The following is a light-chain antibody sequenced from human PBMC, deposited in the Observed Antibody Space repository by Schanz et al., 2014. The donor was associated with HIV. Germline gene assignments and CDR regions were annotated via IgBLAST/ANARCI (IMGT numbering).Light chain of an antibody. CDR1: QSVRSK. CDR3: QQYSDWPPST. J-gene: IGKJ2*01. CDR2: DAS. V-gene: IGKV3-15*01. Sequence: EVVMTQSPVTLSVSPGERATLSCRASQSVRSKLAWYQQKPGQAPRLIIYDASTRATGIPARFSGSGSGTDFTLIISGLQSEDFALYYCQQYSDWPPSTFGQGTKVEIK.